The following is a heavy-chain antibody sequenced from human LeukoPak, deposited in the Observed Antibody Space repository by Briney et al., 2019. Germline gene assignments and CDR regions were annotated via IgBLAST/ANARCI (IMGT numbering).Heavy chain of an antibody. CDR3: ASTRSSSWFDP. D-gene: IGHD2-2*01. CDR1: GGTFSSYT. J-gene: IGHJ5*02. V-gene: IGHV1-69*02. Sequence: GASVKVSCKASGGTFSSYTISWVRQAPGQGLEWMGRIIPILGIANYAQKFQGRVTITADKSTSTACMELSSLRSEDTAVYYCASTRSSSWFDPWGQGTLVTVSS. CDR2: IIPILGIA.